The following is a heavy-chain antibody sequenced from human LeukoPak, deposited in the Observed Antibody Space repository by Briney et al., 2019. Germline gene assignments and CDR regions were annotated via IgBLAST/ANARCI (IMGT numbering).Heavy chain of an antibody. CDR1: GFSVNNNY. V-gene: IGHV3-66*01. CDR2: IYSGDTT. D-gene: IGHD2-2*01. CDR3: VRDPERYCSSTSCYPNYYYMDV. Sequence: GGSLRLSCTASGFSVNNNYISWVRQAPGRGLEWVSVIYSGDTTFYADSVKDRFTISRDNSKNTVYLQMNNLRGEDTAMYYCVRDPERYCSSTSCYPNYYYMDVWGKGTTVTVSS. J-gene: IGHJ6*03.